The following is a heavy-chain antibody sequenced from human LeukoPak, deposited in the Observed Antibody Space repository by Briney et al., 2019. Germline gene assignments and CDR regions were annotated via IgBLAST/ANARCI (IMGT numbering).Heavy chain of an antibody. Sequence: ASVKVSCKASGYTFTSYGISWVRQAPGQGLEWMGWINPNSGGTNYAQKFQGRVTMTRDTSISTAYMELSRLRSDDTAVYYCAVDRDSLDYWGQGTLVTVSS. CDR3: AVDRDSLDY. CDR2: INPNSGGT. J-gene: IGHJ4*02. CDR1: GYTFTSYG. V-gene: IGHV1-2*02. D-gene: IGHD1-14*01.